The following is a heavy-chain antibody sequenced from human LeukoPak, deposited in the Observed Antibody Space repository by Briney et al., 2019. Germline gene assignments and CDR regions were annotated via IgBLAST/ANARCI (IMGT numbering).Heavy chain of an antibody. Sequence: GESLRLSCAASGVTLRNYGLNWVRHTPGKGLEWVSAIRGSGDTTFYADSVKGRFTISRDNSENTVYLQMNSLRAEDTAVYYCARGWGDGYNTGYWGQGTLVTVSS. V-gene: IGHV3-23*01. CDR3: ARGWGDGYNTGY. J-gene: IGHJ4*02. CDR2: IRGSGDTT. CDR1: GVTLRNYG. D-gene: IGHD5-24*01.